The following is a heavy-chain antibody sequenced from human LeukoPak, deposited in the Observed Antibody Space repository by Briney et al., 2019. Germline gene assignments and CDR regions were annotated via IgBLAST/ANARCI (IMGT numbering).Heavy chain of an antibody. Sequence: GGSLRLSCAASGFTFRSHGMHWVRQAPGKGLEWVAFIWYGGSNKYYTDSVKGRFTISRDNSKNTLYLQMNSLRAEDTAVYYCAGDRATSYFDYWGQGALVTISS. J-gene: IGHJ4*02. D-gene: IGHD1-26*01. CDR1: GFTFRSHG. V-gene: IGHV3-33*01. CDR2: IWYGGSNK. CDR3: AGDRATSYFDY.